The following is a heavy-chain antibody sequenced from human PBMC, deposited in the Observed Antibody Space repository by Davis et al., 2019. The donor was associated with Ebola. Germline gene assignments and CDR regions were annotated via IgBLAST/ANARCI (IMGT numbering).Heavy chain of an antibody. J-gene: IGHJ6*02. CDR2: INPSGGST. CDR3: ARDRLGGMDV. Sequence: ASAKVSCKASGYTFTSYYIHWVRQAPGQGLEWMGIINPSGGSTNYAQKFQGRVTITADESTSTAYMELSSLRSEDTAVYYCARDRLGGMDVWGQGTTVTVSS. D-gene: IGHD2-21*01. CDR1: GYTFTSYY. V-gene: IGHV1-46*01.